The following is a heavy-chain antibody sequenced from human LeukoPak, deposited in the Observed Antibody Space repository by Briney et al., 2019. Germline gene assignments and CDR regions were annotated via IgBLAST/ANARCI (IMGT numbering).Heavy chain of an antibody. CDR1: GYSISSSGYY. D-gene: IGHD1-1*01. CDR3: ARDKGGTSLRHINWFDP. Sequence: RPSETLSLTCTVSGYSISSSGYYWGWIRQPPGKRLEWIGSIYDSGRTSYNPSLKSRVTMSVDTSKNQFSLKLSSVTAADTAVYYCARDKGGTSLRHINWFDPWGQGTLVTVSS. J-gene: IGHJ5*02. CDR2: IYDSGRT. V-gene: IGHV4-39*02.